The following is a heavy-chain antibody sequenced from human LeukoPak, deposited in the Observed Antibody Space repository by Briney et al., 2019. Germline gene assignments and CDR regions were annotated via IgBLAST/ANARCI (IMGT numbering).Heavy chain of an antibody. Sequence: PGGSLRLSCAASGFTFSNLWMCWVRQAPGKGLKWVANIKQDGSEKYYVDSVKGRFTISRDNSRNTLYLQMSSLRVEDTAIYYCARGRDYFPIDYWGQGTFVIVSS. CDR3: ARGRDYFPIDY. D-gene: IGHD2/OR15-2a*01. CDR2: IKQDGSEK. V-gene: IGHV3-7*03. J-gene: IGHJ4*02. CDR1: GFTFSNLW.